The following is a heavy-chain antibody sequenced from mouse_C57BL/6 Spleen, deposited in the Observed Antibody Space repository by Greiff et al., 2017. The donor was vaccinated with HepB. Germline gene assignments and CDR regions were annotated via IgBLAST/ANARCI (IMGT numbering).Heavy chain of an antibody. CDR1: GYTFTSSW. V-gene: IGHV1-55*01. J-gene: IGHJ2*01. Sequence: QVQLQQPGAELVKPGASVKMSCKASGYTFTSSWITWVKQRPGQGLEWIGDIYPGSGSTNYNEKFKSKATLTVDTSSSTAYMQLSSLTSEDSAVYYWARENYYSNYVDYWGQGTTLTVSS. D-gene: IGHD2-5*01. CDR2: IYPGSGST. CDR3: ARENYYSNYVDY.